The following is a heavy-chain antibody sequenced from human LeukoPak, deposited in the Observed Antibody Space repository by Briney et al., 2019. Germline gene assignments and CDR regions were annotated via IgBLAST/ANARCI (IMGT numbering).Heavy chain of an antibody. CDR1: GVSFSNHY. J-gene: IGHJ4*02. D-gene: IGHD6-19*01. V-gene: IGHV3-7*01. CDR2: INEDGSNK. CDR3: TRVIVAVPGYFDYFDF. Sequence: PGGSLRLSCTASGVSFSNHYMRWVRQPPGKGLEWVANINEDGSNKWHLGSVKGRFTVSRDNARNSLYLQMNSLRVEDTAVYYCTRVIVAVPGYFDYFDFWGQGVLVTVSS.